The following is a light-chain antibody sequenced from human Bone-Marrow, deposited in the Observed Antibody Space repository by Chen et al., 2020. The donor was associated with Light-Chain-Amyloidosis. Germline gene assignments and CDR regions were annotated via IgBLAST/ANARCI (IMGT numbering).Light chain of an antibody. V-gene: IGLV1-51*01. CDR1: SSNIGNNY. CDR2: DNN. J-gene: IGLJ1*01. CDR3: GTWDSSLSAYV. Sequence: QAVLTQPPSVSAAPGHKVPISCSGSSSNIGNNYVSWYQQLPGTAPKLLIYDNNKRPSGIPDRFSGSKSGTSATLGITGLQTGDEADYYCGTWDSSLSAYVFGTGTKVTVL.